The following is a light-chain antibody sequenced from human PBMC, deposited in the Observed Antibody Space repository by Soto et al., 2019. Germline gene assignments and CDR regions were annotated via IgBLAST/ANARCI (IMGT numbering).Light chain of an antibody. CDR1: QSVSGN. Sequence: EIVMTQSPATLSVSPGERATLSCRASQSVSGNLAWYQQKPGQAPRLLIYDAYNRATGIPARFSGSGSGTDFTLTIRSLQPEDFATYYCQQSYSTPRTFGQGTKVDIK. CDR3: QQSYSTPRT. CDR2: DAY. V-gene: IGKV3D-15*01. J-gene: IGKJ1*01.